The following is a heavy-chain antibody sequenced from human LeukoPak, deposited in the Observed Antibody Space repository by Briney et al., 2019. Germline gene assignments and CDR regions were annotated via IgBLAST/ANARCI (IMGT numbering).Heavy chain of an antibody. D-gene: IGHD2-2*01. V-gene: IGHV1-46*01. Sequence: ASVKVSCKASGYIFTSYNMYWVRQAPGQGLEWMGIINSSGGSTNYAQKFQGRVTMTRDTSTSTVYMELSSLRSEDTAVYYCAKGGSTPFYYYYMDVWGKGTTVTVSS. CDR1: GYIFTSYN. J-gene: IGHJ6*03. CDR3: AKGGSTPFYYYYMDV. CDR2: INSSGGST.